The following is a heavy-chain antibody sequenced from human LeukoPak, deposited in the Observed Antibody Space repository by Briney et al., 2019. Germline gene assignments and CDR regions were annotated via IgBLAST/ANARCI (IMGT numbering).Heavy chain of an antibody. CDR2: IYPGDSHT. CDR3: TRSPDIDILTGYSRYYFDY. Sequence: GESLKISCKGAGYSFTSYWIGWVRQTPGKGLEWMGVIYPGDSHTRYSPSFQGQVTISDDKSISTAYLQWNSLKASDTAIYYCTRSPDIDILTGYSRYYFDYWGQGTLVTVSS. J-gene: IGHJ4*02. CDR1: GYSFTSYW. V-gene: IGHV5-51*01. D-gene: IGHD3-9*01.